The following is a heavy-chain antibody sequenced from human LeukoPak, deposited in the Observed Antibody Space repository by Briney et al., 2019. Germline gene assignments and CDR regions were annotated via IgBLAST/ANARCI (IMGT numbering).Heavy chain of an antibody. Sequence: PGGSLRLSCAASGFTFSSYEMNWVRQAPGKGLEWVSYISSSGSNIYYADSVKGRFTISRDNAKNSLYLQMNSLRAEDTAVYYCARGWISDSLDYWGQGTLVTVSS. CDR1: GFTFSSYE. J-gene: IGHJ4*02. CDR2: ISSSGSNI. CDR3: ARGWISDSLDY. D-gene: IGHD5-12*01. V-gene: IGHV3-48*03.